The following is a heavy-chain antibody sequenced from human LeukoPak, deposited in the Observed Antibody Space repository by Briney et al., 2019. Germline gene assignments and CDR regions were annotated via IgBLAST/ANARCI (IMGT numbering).Heavy chain of an antibody. Sequence: GGSLRLSCAASGFTFSSYAMHWVRQAPGKGLEWVEVISYDGSNKYYADSVKGRFTISRDNSKNTLYLQMNSLRAEDTAVYYCARGQGRDGYNWFDYWGQGTLVTVSS. CDR2: ISYDGSNK. CDR3: ARGQGRDGYNWFDY. D-gene: IGHD5-24*01. CDR1: GFTFSSYA. J-gene: IGHJ4*02. V-gene: IGHV3-30-3*01.